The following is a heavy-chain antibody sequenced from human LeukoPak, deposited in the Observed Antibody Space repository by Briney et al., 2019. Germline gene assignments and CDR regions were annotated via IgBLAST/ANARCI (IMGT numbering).Heavy chain of an antibody. Sequence: ASVKVSCKASRDSFIDYYLHWVRQAHGQGLEWMGWIYPKSGGTNYAQKFQDRVTMTTDTSIRTAYMELSRLTSDDTAVYYCAPATMTFDYWGQGTLITVSS. D-gene: IGHD5-24*01. V-gene: IGHV1-2*02. J-gene: IGHJ4*02. CDR2: IYPKSGGT. CDR1: RDSFIDYY. CDR3: APATMTFDY.